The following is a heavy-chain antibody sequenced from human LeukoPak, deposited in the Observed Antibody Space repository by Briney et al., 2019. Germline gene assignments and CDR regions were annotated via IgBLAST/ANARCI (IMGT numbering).Heavy chain of an antibody. CDR1: GFTFDDYV. D-gene: IGHD3-22*01. V-gene: IGHV3-20*04. CDR2: INWNGGGT. J-gene: IGHJ4*02. CDR3: ARDVNYYDSSGYYSSFDY. Sequence: GGSLRLSCAASGFTFDDYVMSWVRQAPGKGLEWVSGINWNGGGTSYADSVKGRFTISRDNAKNSLSLQMDSLRAEDTALYYCARDVNYYDSSGYYSSFDYWGQGTLVTVSS.